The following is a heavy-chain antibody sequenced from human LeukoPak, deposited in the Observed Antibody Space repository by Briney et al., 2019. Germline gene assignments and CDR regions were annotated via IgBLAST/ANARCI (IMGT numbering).Heavy chain of an antibody. V-gene: IGHV1-2*02. J-gene: IGHJ3*02. CDR3: ARDLDGDYDGDI. D-gene: IGHD4-17*01. Sequence: VASVKVSCKASGYTFTGYYMHWVRQAPGQGLEWMGWINPNSGGTNYAQKFQSRVTMTRDTSISTAYMELSRLRSDDTAVYYCARDLDGDYDGDIWGQGTMVTVSS. CDR2: INPNSGGT. CDR1: GYTFTGYY.